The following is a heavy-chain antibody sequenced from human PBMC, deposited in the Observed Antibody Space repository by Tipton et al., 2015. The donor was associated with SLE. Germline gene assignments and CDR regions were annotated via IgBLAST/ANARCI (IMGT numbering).Heavy chain of an antibody. CDR2: ISSSGSYI. CDR3: ARVLGSYYGMDV. Sequence: SLRLSCAASGFIFSTYSMNWVRQAPGKGLEWVSSISSSGSYIFYGDSAKGRFTISRDNSKNTLYLQMNSLRAEDTAVYYCARVLGSYYGMDVWGQGTTVTVSS. J-gene: IGHJ6*02. CDR1: GFIFSTYS. V-gene: IGHV3-21*01.